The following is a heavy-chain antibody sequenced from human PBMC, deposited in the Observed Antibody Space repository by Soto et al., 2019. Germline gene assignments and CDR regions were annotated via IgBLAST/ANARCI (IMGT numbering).Heavy chain of an antibody. CDR1: GFTFDDYG. J-gene: IGHJ4*02. D-gene: IGHD3-3*01. CDR3: ARGFLEWSTDNYFDY. V-gene: IGHV3-20*01. Sequence: GGSLRLSCAASGFTFDDYGMSWVRQAPGKGLEWVSGINWNGGSTGYADSVKGRFTISRDNAKNSLYLQMNSLRAEDTALYHCARGFLEWSTDNYFDYWGQGTLVTVSS. CDR2: INWNGGST.